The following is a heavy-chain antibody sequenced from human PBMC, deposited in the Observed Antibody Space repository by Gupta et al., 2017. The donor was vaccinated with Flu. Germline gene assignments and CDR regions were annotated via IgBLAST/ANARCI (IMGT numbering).Heavy chain of an antibody. J-gene: IGHJ4*02. D-gene: IGHD2-21*01. CDR1: GYTFTDYY. CDR2: INPNSGAT. CDR3: ARDHCGDSRCYSDY. V-gene: IGHV1-2*02. Sequence: QVRLVQSGAEVKKPGASVKVSCRASGYTFTDYYMPWVRQAPGQGLEWMGWINPNSGATNYAPKFQDRVTLTRDTSISTAYMELSRLRSDDTAVYYCARDHCGDSRCYSDYWGQGTLVTVSS.